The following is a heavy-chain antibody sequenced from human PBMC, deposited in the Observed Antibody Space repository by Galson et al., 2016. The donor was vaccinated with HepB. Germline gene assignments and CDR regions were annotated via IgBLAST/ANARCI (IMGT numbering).Heavy chain of an antibody. CDR2: IFHSGTT. D-gene: IGHD3-10*01. V-gene: IGHV4-4*02. Sequence: SETLSLTCTVSGDPIVSLNWWSWVRQPSGKGLEWNGSIFHSGTTRFNPPLNSRLNMSVDTSTMQLRLNLNSVTAADSAVYYCARAVGDYGYFGGYHFDQWGQGALVTVSS. CDR1: GDPIVSLNW. CDR3: ARAVGDYGYFGGYHFDQ. J-gene: IGHJ4*02.